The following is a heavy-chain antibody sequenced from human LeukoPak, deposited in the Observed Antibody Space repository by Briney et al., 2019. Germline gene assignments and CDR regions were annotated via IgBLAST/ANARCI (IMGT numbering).Heavy chain of an antibody. Sequence: SQTLSLTCAISGDSVSSNSVAWNWIRQSPSRGLEWLGTTYYSSKWYNDYAVSVKGRATINPDTSKNQFSLQLSSVTPEDTAVYYCARGWLGSSFDLWGQGTLVTVSS. CDR2: TYYSSKWYN. CDR1: GDSVSSNSVA. V-gene: IGHV6-1*01. J-gene: IGHJ4*02. CDR3: ARGWLGSSFDL. D-gene: IGHD5-12*01.